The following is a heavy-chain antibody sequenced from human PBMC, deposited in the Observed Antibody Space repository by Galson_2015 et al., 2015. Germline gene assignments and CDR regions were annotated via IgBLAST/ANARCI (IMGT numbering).Heavy chain of an antibody. J-gene: IGHJ3*02. CDR2: ISYSGTT. CDR3: ARQDFNNYYAFDI. Sequence: SETLSLTCTVSGGSISNSYWSWIRQPPGKGLEWIGYISYSGTTNYNPSLNSRVTISVDTSKNQFSLRLSSVTAADTAVYYCARQDFNNYYAFDIWGQGTMVTVSS. D-gene: IGHD4-11*01. CDR1: GGSISNSY. V-gene: IGHV4-59*01.